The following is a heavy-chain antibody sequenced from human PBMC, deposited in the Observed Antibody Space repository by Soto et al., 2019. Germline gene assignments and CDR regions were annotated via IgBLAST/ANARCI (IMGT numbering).Heavy chain of an antibody. CDR1: GGSASNSNYY. V-gene: IGHV4-39*01. CDR3: VSQRTSVLTQAYFDY. J-gene: IGHJ4*02. Sequence: SETLSLTCTVSGGSASNSNYYWGWIRQSPGKGLEWIGSVYYRGRSYSKSSVKSRVTISVDTSKNQFSLNLNSVTASDTAVYYCVSQRTSVLTQAYFDYWGPGALATVSS. CDR2: VYYRGRS. D-gene: IGHD2-8*01.